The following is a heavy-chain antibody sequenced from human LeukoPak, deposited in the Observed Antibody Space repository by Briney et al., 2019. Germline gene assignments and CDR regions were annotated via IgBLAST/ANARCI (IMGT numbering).Heavy chain of an antibody. Sequence: PSETLSLTCTVSGGSISSGTYYWAWIRQPPGRGLEWIGTIYHSGSTYYNPSLKTRVTISVDTSKNQFSLNLTSLTAADTAVYYCARDRKYYYHMDVWAKGPRSPSP. CDR1: GGSISSGTYY. CDR3: ARDRKYYYHMDV. J-gene: IGHJ6*03. D-gene: IGHD1-14*01. CDR2: IYHSGST. V-gene: IGHV4-39*07.